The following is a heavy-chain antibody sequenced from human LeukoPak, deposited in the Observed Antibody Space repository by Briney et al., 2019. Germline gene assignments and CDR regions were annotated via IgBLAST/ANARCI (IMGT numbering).Heavy chain of an antibody. Sequence: GGSLRLSCAASEFTFSSYAMSWVRQAPGKGLEWVSTISGGGGSTYYADSLKGRFTISRDNSKNTLYLQMNSLRAEDTAVYYCAKYTAHRGYGQEAFDYWGQGTLVTVSS. CDR1: EFTFSSYA. V-gene: IGHV3-23*01. D-gene: IGHD2-15*01. CDR3: AKYTAHRGYGQEAFDY. CDR2: ISGGGGST. J-gene: IGHJ4*02.